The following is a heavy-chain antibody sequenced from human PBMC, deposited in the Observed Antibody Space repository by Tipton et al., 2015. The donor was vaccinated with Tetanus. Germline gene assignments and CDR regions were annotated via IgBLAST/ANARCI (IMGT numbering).Heavy chain of an antibody. Sequence: TLSLTCTVSGGSISGSPYFWNWIRHQPGKGLEWIGYVYYSGSTFYNPSLESRVTISVDTSKNQFSLNLTSVTAAETAMYYCARDQGGGRVVRLNWFDPWGQGTLVTVSS. CDR3: ARDQGGGRVVRLNWFDP. D-gene: IGHD6-6*01. CDR1: GGSISGSPYF. J-gene: IGHJ5*02. CDR2: VYYSGST. V-gene: IGHV4-31*03.